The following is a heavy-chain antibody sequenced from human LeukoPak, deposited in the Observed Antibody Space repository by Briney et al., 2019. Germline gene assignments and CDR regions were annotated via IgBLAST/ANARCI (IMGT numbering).Heavy chain of an antibody. CDR2: ISTQSGNT. V-gene: IGHV1-18*04. CDR1: GYTFTGHY. D-gene: IGHD4-17*01. CDR3: ARGAYGDK. J-gene: IGHJ4*02. Sequence: GASVTVSCKASGYTFTGHYMHWMRQAPGQALEWMGWISTQSGNTNYAQKVQGRLTLTTDRSTNTAYMELRSLRSDDTAVYYCARGAYGDKWGQGTMVTVSS.